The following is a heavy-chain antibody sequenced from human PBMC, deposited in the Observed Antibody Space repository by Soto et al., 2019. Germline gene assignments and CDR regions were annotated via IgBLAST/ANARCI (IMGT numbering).Heavy chain of an antibody. Sequence: QIQLVQSGPDVKKPGAPVKVSCKASGYTFSTYGLSWVRQAPGQGLEWMGWISGYNGRTNYAQKFRGRVTLTTDTSASTAYMELRSLRPDDTAMYYCARDNRKELWVEGLNAMDVWGQGTTVTVSS. V-gene: IGHV1-18*01. CDR2: ISGYNGRT. D-gene: IGHD3-10*01. CDR3: ARDNRKELWVEGLNAMDV. CDR1: GYTFSTYG. J-gene: IGHJ6*02.